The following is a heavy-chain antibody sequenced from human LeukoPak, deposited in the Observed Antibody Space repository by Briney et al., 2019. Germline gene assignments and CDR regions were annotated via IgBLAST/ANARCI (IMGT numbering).Heavy chain of an antibody. Sequence: PSETLSLTCAVPGGSISSSNWWSWVRQPPGKGLEWIGEIYHSGSTNYNPSLKSRVTISVDKSKNQFSLKLSSVTAADTAVYYCARAEGYDILTGWYYWGQGTLVTVSS. V-gene: IGHV4-4*02. CDR2: IYHSGST. CDR3: ARAEGYDILTGWYY. CDR1: GGSISSSNW. J-gene: IGHJ4*02. D-gene: IGHD3-9*01.